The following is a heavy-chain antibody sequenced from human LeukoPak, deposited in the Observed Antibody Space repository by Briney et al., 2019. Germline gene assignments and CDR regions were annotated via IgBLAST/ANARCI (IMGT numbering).Heavy chain of an antibody. CDR3: AKGYCRGISCYSDY. CDR1: GFTFSSYG. D-gene: IGHD2-2*02. V-gene: IGHV3-23*01. J-gene: IGHJ4*02. Sequence: GGSLRLSCAASGFTFSSYGMHWVRQAPGKGLEWVSGISGSGGSTYYADSVKGRFTISRDNSKNTLYLQMNSLRAEDTAVYYCAKGYCRGISCYSDYWGQGTLVTVSS. CDR2: ISGSGGST.